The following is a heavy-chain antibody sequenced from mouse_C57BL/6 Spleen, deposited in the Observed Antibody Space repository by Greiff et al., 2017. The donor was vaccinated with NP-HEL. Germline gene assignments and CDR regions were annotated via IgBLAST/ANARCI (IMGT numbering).Heavy chain of an antibody. V-gene: IGHV3-8*01. CDR3: ARSFDYYGSSYWYFDV. CDR1: GYSITSDY. Sequence: EVKLMESGPGLAKPSQTLSLTCSVTGYSITSDYWNWIRKFPGNKLEYMGYISYSGSTYYNPSLKSRISITRDTSKNQYYLQLNSVTTEDTATYYCARSFDYYGSSYWYFDVWGTGTTVTVSS. CDR2: ISYSGST. D-gene: IGHD1-1*01. J-gene: IGHJ1*03.